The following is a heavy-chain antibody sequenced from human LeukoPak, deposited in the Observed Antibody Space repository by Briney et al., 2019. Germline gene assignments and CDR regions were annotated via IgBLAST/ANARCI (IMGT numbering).Heavy chain of an antibody. CDR3: ARGHPTLGDAFDI. V-gene: IGHV4-34*01. J-gene: IGHJ3*02. CDR2: INHSGST. Sequence: PSETLSLTCAVYGGSFSGYYWSWIRQPPGKGLEWIGEINHSGSTNYNPSLKSRVTISVDTSKNQFSLKLSSVTAADTAVYYCARGHPTLGDAFDIWGQGTMVTVSS. CDR1: GGSFSGYY.